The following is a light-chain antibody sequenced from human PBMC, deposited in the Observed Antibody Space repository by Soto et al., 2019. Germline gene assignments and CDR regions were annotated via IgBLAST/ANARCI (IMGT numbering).Light chain of an antibody. CDR3: ETWDNSLTVYV. CDR2: DNN. J-gene: IGLJ1*01. CDR1: GSNTWNND. Sequence: QSLLTQPPSVSAAPGQTVTIYCSGTGSNTWNNDVSWYQQLPGTAPKLLIYDNNKRPSGIPDRFSGSKSGTSATLAISGLETGDEADYCCETWDNSLTVYVFGAGTKATVL. V-gene: IGLV1-51*01.